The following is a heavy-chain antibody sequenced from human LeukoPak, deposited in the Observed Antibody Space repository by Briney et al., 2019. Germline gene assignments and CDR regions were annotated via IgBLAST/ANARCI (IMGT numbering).Heavy chain of an antibody. CDR2: IYYSGST. D-gene: IGHD3-10*01. Sequence: SETLSLTCTVSGGSISSSSYYWGWIRQPPGKGLEWIGSIYYSGSTYYNPSLKCRVTISVDTSKNQFSLKLSSVIAADTAVYYCARRSAGPRGDYYYYYMDVWGKGTTVTISS. CDR3: ARRSAGPRGDYYYYYMDV. J-gene: IGHJ6*03. CDR1: GGSISSSSYY. V-gene: IGHV4-39*07.